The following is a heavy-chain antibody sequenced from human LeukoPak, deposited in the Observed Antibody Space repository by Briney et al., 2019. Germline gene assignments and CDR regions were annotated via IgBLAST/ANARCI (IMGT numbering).Heavy chain of an antibody. CDR3: ARGEAAISYYYYYMDV. V-gene: IGHV1-2*06. Sequence: ASVKVSCKASGYTFTGYYMHWVRQAPGQGLEWMGRINPNSGGTNYAQKFQGRVTMTRDTSISTAYMELSRLRSDGTAVYYCARGEAAISYYYYYMDVWGKGTTVTVSS. CDR1: GYTFTGYY. CDR2: INPNSGGT. D-gene: IGHD5-18*01. J-gene: IGHJ6*03.